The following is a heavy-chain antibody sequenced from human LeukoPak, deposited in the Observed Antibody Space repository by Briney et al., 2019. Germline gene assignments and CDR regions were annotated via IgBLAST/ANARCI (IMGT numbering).Heavy chain of an antibody. D-gene: IGHD3-10*01. CDR3: ARHTISDY. J-gene: IGHJ4*02. CDR2: IYPRDSDT. Sequence: GESLKISCKGSGYTFTNYWIGWVRQMPGKGLEWMGIIYPRDSDTRYNPSFQGHVTISADKSISTAYLQWSSLMASDTAMYYCARHTISDYWGQGTQVTVSS. CDR1: GYTFTNYW. V-gene: IGHV5-51*01.